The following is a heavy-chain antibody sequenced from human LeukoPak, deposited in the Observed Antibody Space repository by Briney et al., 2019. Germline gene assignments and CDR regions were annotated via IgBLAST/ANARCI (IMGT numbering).Heavy chain of an antibody. V-gene: IGHV3-73*01. CDR1: GFTFSGSA. CDR2: IRSKANSYST. D-gene: IGHD3-3*01. Sequence: GSLRLSCAASGFTFSGSAMHWVRQASGKGLEWVGRIRSKANSYSTAYAASVKGRFTISRDDSKNTAYLQMNTLKTEDTAVYYCTRLRRRLLEWLFHPQDAFDIWGQGTMVTVSS. J-gene: IGHJ3*02. CDR3: TRLRRRLLEWLFHPQDAFDI.